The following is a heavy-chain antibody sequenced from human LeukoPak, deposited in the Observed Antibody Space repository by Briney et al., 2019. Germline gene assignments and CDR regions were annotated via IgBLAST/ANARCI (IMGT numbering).Heavy chain of an antibody. Sequence: RTGGSLRLSCAASGFTVSSNYMNWVRQTPGKGLEWVSIIYSGDNTYYADSVKGRFTISRDRSKNTLYLQMNSLRAEDTAVYCCCVGAPHFDYWGQGTLVTVSS. J-gene: IGHJ4*02. CDR1: GFTVSSNY. CDR3: CVGAPHFDY. D-gene: IGHD1-26*01. V-gene: IGHV3-53*01. CDR2: IYSGDNT.